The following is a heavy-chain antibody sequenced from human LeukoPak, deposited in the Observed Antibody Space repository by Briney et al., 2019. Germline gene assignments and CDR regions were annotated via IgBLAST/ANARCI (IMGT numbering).Heavy chain of an antibody. J-gene: IGHJ4*02. V-gene: IGHV3-74*01. CDR1: GFTFSSYW. CDR2: INSDGSST. D-gene: IGHD6-19*01. CDR3: ARSRGQWLVQGHFDY. Sequence: GGSLRLSCAASGFTFSSYWMHWVRQAPGKGLVWVSRINSDGSSTSCADSVKGRFTISRDNAKNTLYLQMNSLRAEDTAVYYCARSRGQWLVQGHFDYWGQGTLVTVSS.